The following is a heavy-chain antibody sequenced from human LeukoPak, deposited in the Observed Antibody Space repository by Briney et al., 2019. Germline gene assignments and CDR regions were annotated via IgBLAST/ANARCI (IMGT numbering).Heavy chain of an antibody. V-gene: IGHV3-9*01. CDR2: ISWNSGSI. Sequence: GRSLRLSCAASGFTFDDYAMHWVRQAPGKGLEWVSGISWNSGSIGYADSVKGRFTISRDNAKNSLYLQMNSLRAEDTALYYRAKVWFGELSGPFDYWGQGTLVTAS. CDR1: GFTFDDYA. D-gene: IGHD3-10*01. J-gene: IGHJ4*02. CDR3: AKVWFGELSGPFDY.